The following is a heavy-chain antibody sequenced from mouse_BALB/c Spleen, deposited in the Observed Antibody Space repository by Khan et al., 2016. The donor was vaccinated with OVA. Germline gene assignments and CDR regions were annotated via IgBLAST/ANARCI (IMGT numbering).Heavy chain of an antibody. CDR1: GFSLTNYG. CDR2: MWSDGST. CDR3: ARQPYYHYNVMDY. D-gene: IGHD2-10*01. Sequence: QVQLKQSGPGLVAPSQSLSITCTISGFSLTNYGIHWVRQPPGKGLEWLVLMWSDGSTTYNSALKSRLTISKDNSKSQVFLKMNSLQTDDTAMYFGARQPYYHYNVMDYWGQGTSGTVSS. V-gene: IGHV2-6-1*01. J-gene: IGHJ4*01.